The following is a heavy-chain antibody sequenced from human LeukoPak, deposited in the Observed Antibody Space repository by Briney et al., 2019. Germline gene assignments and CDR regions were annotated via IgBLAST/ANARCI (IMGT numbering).Heavy chain of an antibody. D-gene: IGHD1-26*01. CDR3: ARGASAGSVDY. Sequence: SETLSLTCTVSGGSISSGDYYWSWIRQPPGKGLEWIGYIYYSGSTYCNPSLKSRVTISVDTSKNQFSLKLSSVTAADTAVYYCARGASAGSVDYWGQGTLVTVSS. CDR1: GGSISSGDYY. V-gene: IGHV4-30-4*01. J-gene: IGHJ4*02. CDR2: IYYSGST.